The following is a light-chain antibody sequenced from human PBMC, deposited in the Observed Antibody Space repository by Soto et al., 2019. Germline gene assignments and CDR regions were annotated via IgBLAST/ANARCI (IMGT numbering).Light chain of an antibody. J-gene: IGKJ4*01. Sequence: EIVLTQSPGTLSFSPGERATLSSRASQSVSSSYLAWYQQKPGQAPKVLIYRASSRATGIPDRFSGSGSGTDFALTISRLEPEDFAVYYCQQYGSSPLTFGGGTKVDIK. CDR3: QQYGSSPLT. V-gene: IGKV3-20*01. CDR2: RAS. CDR1: QSVSSSY.